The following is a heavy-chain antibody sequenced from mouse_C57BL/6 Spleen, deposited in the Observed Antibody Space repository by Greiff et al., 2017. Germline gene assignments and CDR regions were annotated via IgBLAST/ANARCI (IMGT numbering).Heavy chain of an antibody. J-gene: IGHJ3*01. D-gene: IGHD2-4*01. Sequence: EVNVVESGGGLVKPGGSLKLSCAASGFTFSDYGMHWVRQAPEKGLEWVAYISSGSSTIYYADTVKGRFTISRDNAKNTLFLQMTSLRSEDTAMYYCARPYYDYDITYWGQGTLVTVSA. V-gene: IGHV5-17*01. CDR2: ISSGSSTI. CDR1: GFTFSDYG. CDR3: ARPYYDYDITY.